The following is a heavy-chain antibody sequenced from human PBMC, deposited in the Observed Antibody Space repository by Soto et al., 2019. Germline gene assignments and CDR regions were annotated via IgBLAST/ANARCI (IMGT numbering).Heavy chain of an antibody. Sequence: ASVKVSCKASGYTFTSCAMHWVRQAPGQRLEWMGWINAGNGNTKYSQKFQGRVTITRDTSASTAYMELSSLRSEDTAVYYCAFSDSSGYYFDYWGQGTLVTVSS. CDR2: INAGNGNT. J-gene: IGHJ4*02. D-gene: IGHD3-22*01. V-gene: IGHV1-3*01. CDR3: AFSDSSGYYFDY. CDR1: GYTFTSCA.